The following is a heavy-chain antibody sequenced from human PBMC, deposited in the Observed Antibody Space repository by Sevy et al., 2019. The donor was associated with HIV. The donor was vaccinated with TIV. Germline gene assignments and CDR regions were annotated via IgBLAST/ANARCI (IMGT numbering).Heavy chain of an antibody. Sequence: GGSLRLSCAASGFTFSSYSMNWVRQAPGKGLEWVSSISSSSSYIYYADSVKGRFTISRDNAKNSLYLQMNSLRAEDTAVYYCARAAPPLESLHNKMDVWGQGTTVTVSS. CDR2: ISSSSSYI. V-gene: IGHV3-21*01. J-gene: IGHJ6*02. CDR1: GFTFSSYS. CDR3: ARAAPPLESLHNKMDV. D-gene: IGHD1-26*01.